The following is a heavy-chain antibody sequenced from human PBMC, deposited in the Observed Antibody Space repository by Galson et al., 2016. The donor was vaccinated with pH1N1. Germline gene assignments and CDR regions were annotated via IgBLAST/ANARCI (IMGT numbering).Heavy chain of an antibody. J-gene: IGHJ6*02. Sequence: RAPGKGLEWVAFISYNGHDESYADSLKGRFTVSRDNSKNRLYLHMNSLRPEDTGLYYCAREDWSYGDTYYNGMDVWGQGTTVTVSS. D-gene: IGHD1-26*01. CDR2: ISYNGHDE. V-gene: IGHV3-30*03. CDR3: AREDWSYGDTYYNGMDV.